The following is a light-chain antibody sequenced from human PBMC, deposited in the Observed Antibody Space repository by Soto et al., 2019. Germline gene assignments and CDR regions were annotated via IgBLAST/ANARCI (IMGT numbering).Light chain of an antibody. Sequence: QSVLTQPASVSGSPGQSITISCTGTSSDVGGYIYVSWYQQHPGKAPKLMIYDVTSRPSGVSYRFSGSKSGNTASLTISGLQAEDEAHYYCSSYTTSSSYVFGTGTKGTVL. CDR2: DVT. J-gene: IGLJ1*01. CDR1: SSDVGGYIY. V-gene: IGLV2-14*01. CDR3: SSYTTSSSYV.